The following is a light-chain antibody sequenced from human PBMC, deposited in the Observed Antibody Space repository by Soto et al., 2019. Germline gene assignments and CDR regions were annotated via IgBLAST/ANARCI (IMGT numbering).Light chain of an antibody. CDR2: GAS. V-gene: IGKV3-15*01. Sequence: EIVMTQSPATLSVSPGERATLSCRASQSVSSNLAWYQQKPGQAPRLLIYGASTMPTGIPARFSGSGSGTEFTLTISSLQSKDFAVYYCQQYNNWPPYTFGQGTKLEIK. CDR3: QQYNNWPPYT. CDR1: QSVSSN. J-gene: IGKJ2*01.